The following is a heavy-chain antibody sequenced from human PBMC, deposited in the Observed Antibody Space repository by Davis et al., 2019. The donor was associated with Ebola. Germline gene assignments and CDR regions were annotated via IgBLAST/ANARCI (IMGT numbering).Heavy chain of an antibody. V-gene: IGHV4-59*08. Sequence: SETLSLTCTVSGGSISSCYWSWIRQPPGKGLEWIGYIYYSGSTNYNPSLKSRVTISVDTSKNQFSLKLSSVTAADTAVYYCARHRGQYSYAKGPFDYWGQGTLVTVSS. CDR3: ARHRGQYSYAKGPFDY. CDR2: IYYSGST. CDR1: GGSISSCY. J-gene: IGHJ4*02. D-gene: IGHD5-18*01.